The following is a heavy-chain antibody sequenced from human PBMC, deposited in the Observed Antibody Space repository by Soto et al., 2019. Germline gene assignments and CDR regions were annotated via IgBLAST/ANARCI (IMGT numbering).Heavy chain of an antibody. CDR2: ISYDGSEK. CDR1: GFTFSSSG. Sequence: SGGSLRLSRVASGFTFSSSGMHWVRQAPGKGLEWVASISYDGSEKYNADSVKGRFTISRDNSKNTLYLQMNSLRAEDTAVYYCASARSTIFGVVIIPYYYYGMDVWGQGTTVTVSS. D-gene: IGHD3-3*01. J-gene: IGHJ6*02. CDR3: ASARSTIFGVVIIPYYYYGMDV. V-gene: IGHV3-30*03.